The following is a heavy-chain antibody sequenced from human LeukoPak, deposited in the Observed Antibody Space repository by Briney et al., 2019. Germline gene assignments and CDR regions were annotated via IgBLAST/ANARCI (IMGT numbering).Heavy chain of an antibody. J-gene: IGHJ4*02. V-gene: IGHV3-53*01. Sequence: GGSLRLSCAASGFNVSSDYMSWVRQAPGKGLEWGSVIYSGGATYYADSVRGRFTISRDNAKNSLYLQMNSLRAEDTAVYYCAREDGYSSSWYSDYWGQGTLVTVSS. CDR2: IYSGGAT. CDR1: GFNVSSDY. CDR3: AREDGYSSSWYSDY. D-gene: IGHD6-13*01.